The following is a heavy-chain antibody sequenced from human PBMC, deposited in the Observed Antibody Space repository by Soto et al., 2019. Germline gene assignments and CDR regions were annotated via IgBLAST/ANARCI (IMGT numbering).Heavy chain of an antibody. CDR1: GGSVSSGSYY. CDR2: IYYSGST. Sequence: QVQLQESGPGLVKPSETLSLTCTVSGGSVSSGSYYWSWIRQPPGKGLEWIGYIYYSGSTNYNPSLKSRVPLSVDTSKNQFSLKLSSVTAADTAVYYCARGGVDTAMGRDYWGQGTLVTVSS. J-gene: IGHJ4*02. D-gene: IGHD5-18*01. V-gene: IGHV4-61*01. CDR3: ARGGVDTAMGRDY.